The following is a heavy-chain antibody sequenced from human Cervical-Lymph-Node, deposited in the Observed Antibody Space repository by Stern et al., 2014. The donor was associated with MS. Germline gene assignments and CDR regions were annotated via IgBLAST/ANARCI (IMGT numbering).Heavy chain of an antibody. J-gene: IGHJ4*02. Sequence: EVQLVESGGGLVQPGGSLRLSCAASGLTFSDHHMDWVRQAPGKGLEWVGRIKNKGNSYATEYAASVKCTFTISRDDSKNSYLPMNSLKTEDTAVDYCARLSTRTNSADYWGQGTLVTVSS. D-gene: IGHD2-8*01. V-gene: IGHV3-72*01. CDR2: IKNKGNSYAT. CDR3: ARLSTRTNSADY. CDR1: GLTFSDHH.